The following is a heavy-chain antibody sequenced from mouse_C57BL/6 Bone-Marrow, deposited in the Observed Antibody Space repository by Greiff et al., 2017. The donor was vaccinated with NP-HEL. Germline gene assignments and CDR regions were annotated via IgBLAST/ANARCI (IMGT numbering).Heavy chain of an antibody. V-gene: IGHV1-69*01. J-gene: IGHJ2*01. CDR1: GYTFTSYW. CDR2: IDPSDSYT. Sequence: QVQLQQPGAELVMPGASVKLSCKASGYTFTSYWMHWVKQRPGQGLEWIGEIDPSDSYTNYNQQFKGKSTLTVDKSSSTAYMQLSSLTSEDSAVYYCARSRMVTTGYYFDYWGQGTTLTVSS. CDR3: ARSRMVTTGYYFDY. D-gene: IGHD2-2*01.